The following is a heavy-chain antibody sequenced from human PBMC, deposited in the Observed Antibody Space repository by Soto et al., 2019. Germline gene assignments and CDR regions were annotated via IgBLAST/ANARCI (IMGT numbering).Heavy chain of an antibody. CDR2: IYYSGST. D-gene: IGHD6-13*01. V-gene: IGHV4-31*03. CDR1: GGSISSGGYY. CDR3: ARDIAAAGLYYYGMDV. J-gene: IGHJ6*02. Sequence: SETLSLTCTVSGGSISSGGYYWSWIRQHPGKGLEWIGYIYYSGSTYYNASLKSRVTISVDTSKNQFSLKLSSVTAADTAVYYCARDIAAAGLYYYGMDVWGQGTTVTVSS.